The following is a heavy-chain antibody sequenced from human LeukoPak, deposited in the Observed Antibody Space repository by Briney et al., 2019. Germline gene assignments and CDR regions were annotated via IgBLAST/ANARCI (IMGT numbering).Heavy chain of an antibody. CDR1: GGSISSYY. D-gene: IGHD3-22*01. J-gene: IGHJ4*02. V-gene: IGHV4-59*01. CDR2: IHYSGST. Sequence: PSETLSLTCTVSGGSISSYYWSWIRQPPGKGLEWIGYIHYSGSTNYNPSLKSRVTISVDTSKNQFSLELSSVTAADTAVYYCARSDYYDSSGYYSVDYWGQGTLVTVSS. CDR3: ARSDYYDSSGYYSVDY.